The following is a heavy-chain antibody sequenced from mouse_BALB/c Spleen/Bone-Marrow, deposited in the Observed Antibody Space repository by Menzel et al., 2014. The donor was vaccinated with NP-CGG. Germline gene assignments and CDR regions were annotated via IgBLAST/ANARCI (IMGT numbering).Heavy chain of an antibody. CDR1: GYASSSYW. CDR3: ARTGNLAWFAY. D-gene: IGHD2-1*01. V-gene: IGHV1-80*01. CDR2: IYPGDGDT. J-gene: IGHJ3*01. Sequence: QVQLKDSGAELVRPGSSVKISCKASGYASSSYWMNWVKRRPGQGLEWIGQIYPGDGDTNYNGKFKGKATLTADKSSSTAYMQLSSLTSEDSAVYFCARTGNLAWFAYWGQGTLVTVSA.